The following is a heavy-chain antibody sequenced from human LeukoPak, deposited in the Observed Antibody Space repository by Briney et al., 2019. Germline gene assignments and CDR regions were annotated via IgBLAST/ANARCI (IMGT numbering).Heavy chain of an antibody. Sequence: PGGSLRLSCAASGFTFSSYWMHWVRQAPGKGLVWVSRIHSDGRSTIYADSVKGRFTISRDNAKNTLYVQMNSLRAEDTAVYYCARGYSSGWYYFDYWGQGTLVTVSS. V-gene: IGHV3-74*01. J-gene: IGHJ4*02. CDR3: ARGYSSGWYYFDY. CDR1: GFTFSSYW. CDR2: IHSDGRST. D-gene: IGHD6-19*01.